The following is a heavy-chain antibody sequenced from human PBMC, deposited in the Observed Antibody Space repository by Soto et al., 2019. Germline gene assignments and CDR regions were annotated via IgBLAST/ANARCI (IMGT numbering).Heavy chain of an antibody. CDR2: IFYSGST. CDR3: ASMIGAPVISLDY. J-gene: IGHJ4*02. Sequence: QVQLQESGPGLVKPSETLSLTCTVSGGSISSYYWSWIRQPPGKGLEWIGFIFYSGSTSYNPSLKSRVTISIDTSEYQFSLKLNSVTAAGTAVYYCASMIGAPVISLDYWGQGTLVAASS. V-gene: IGHV4-59*01. D-gene: IGHD3-22*01. CDR1: GGSISSYY.